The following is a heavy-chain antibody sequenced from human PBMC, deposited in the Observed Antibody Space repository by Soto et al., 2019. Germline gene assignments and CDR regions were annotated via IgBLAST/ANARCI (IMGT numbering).Heavy chain of an antibody. V-gene: IGHV3-30*14. CDR1: GFTFNNFA. CDR3: ANEVDVAFSSLQYGMDV. Sequence: GGSLRLSCAASGFTFNNFAMHWVRQAPGKGLEWVAFISYDGTYKYYADSVRGRFTVYRDNSKSTLSLQMNSLKFEDTAVYVCANEVDVAFSSLQYGMDVWGQGTTVTVSS. D-gene: IGHD5-12*01. CDR2: ISYDGTYK. J-gene: IGHJ6*02.